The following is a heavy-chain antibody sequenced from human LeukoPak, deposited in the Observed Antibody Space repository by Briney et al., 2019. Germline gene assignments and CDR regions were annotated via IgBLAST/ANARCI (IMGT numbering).Heavy chain of an antibody. D-gene: IGHD1-1*01. CDR2: ISDDGSNK. Sequence: GRSLRLSCAASGFTFSSYGMHWVRQTPGQGLEWVAVISDDGSNKYYADSVKGRFTISRDNSKNTLYLQMNSLGAEDTAVYYCAKDEDQTGTTYFDYWGQGTLVTVSS. CDR3: AKDEDQTGTTYFDY. CDR1: GFTFSSYG. V-gene: IGHV3-30*18. J-gene: IGHJ4*02.